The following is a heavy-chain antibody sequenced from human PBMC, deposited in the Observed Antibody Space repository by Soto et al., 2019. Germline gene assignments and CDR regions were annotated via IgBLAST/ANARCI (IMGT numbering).Heavy chain of an antibody. CDR1: GFNFSKFG. V-gene: IGHV3-33*06. CDR3: AKEVWGLYTFGRPLDN. J-gene: IGHJ4*01. D-gene: IGHD2-2*02. CDR2: IWYDGSQK. Sequence: GGSLRLSCAVSGFNFSKFGMYWVRQAPGKGLEWVAVIWYDGSQKYYTDSVQGRFTISRDNSNNTLYLQMNSLRAEDTAVYYCAKEVWGLYTFGRPLDNWGHGTLVTVSS.